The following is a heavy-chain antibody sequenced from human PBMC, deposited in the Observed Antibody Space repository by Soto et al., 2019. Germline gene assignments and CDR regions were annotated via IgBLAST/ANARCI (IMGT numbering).Heavy chain of an antibody. D-gene: IGHD3-16*02. CDR2: IYPGDSDT. Sequence: GESLKISCKGSGYSFTSYWIGWVRQMPGKGLEWMGIIYPGDSDTRYSPSFQGQVTISADKSISTAYLQWSSLKASDTAMYYCARPRKYYDYVWGSYRHDAFDIWDQGTMVTVSS. V-gene: IGHV5-51*01. CDR3: ARPRKYYDYVWGSYRHDAFDI. J-gene: IGHJ3*02. CDR1: GYSFTSYW.